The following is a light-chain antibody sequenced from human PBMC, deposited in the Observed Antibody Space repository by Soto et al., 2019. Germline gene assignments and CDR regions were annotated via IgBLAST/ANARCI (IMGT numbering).Light chain of an antibody. CDR2: KAS. V-gene: IGKV1-5*03. CDR3: QQYNILYT. Sequence: DIPMTQSPSTLSASVGDRVTITCRASQSISSWLAWSQQKPGNAPTNLIYKASSLESEFPSRFSGSGSGTEFTHTISSLHPDDFATYYCQQYNILYTFGQRTKLEIK. CDR1: QSISSW. J-gene: IGKJ2*01.